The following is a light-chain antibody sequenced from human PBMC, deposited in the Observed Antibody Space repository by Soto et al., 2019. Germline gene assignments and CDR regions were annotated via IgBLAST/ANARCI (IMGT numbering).Light chain of an antibody. CDR1: QSVSSSY. CDR3: QQYGSSPLT. Sequence: EIVLTQSTGTLSLSPGERATLSCRASQSVSSSYLAWYQQEPGQAPRLLIYGASTRATGIPDRFSGSGSGTDFTLTISRLEPEDFAVYYCQQYGSSPLTFGGGTKVDI. J-gene: IGKJ4*01. CDR2: GAS. V-gene: IGKV3-20*01.